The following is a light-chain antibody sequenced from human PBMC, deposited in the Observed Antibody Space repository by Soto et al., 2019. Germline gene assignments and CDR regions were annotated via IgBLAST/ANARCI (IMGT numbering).Light chain of an antibody. CDR2: DVS. Sequence: QSALTQPASVSGSPGQSITISCTGTSSDVGRYNYVSWYQQHPGKSPQLMISDVSNRPSGVSIRFSGSKSGNTASLTISGLQAEDEADYYCTSYTSSSTYFFGTGTKLTVL. V-gene: IGLV2-14*01. CDR1: SSDVGRYNY. J-gene: IGLJ1*01. CDR3: TSYTSSSTYF.